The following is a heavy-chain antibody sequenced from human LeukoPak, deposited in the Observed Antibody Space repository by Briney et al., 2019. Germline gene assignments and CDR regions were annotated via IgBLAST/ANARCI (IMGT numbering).Heavy chain of an antibody. CDR2: INPSGGST. CDR1: GYTFTSYY. CDR3: ARVGITAATADN. D-gene: IGHD6-25*01. Sequence: ASVKVSCKASGYTFTSYYMHWVRQAPGQGLEWMGIINPSGGSTSYAQKFQGRVTMTRDTSTGTVYMQLNDLTSEDTAVYFCARVGITAATADNWGQGTLVTVSS. J-gene: IGHJ4*02. V-gene: IGHV1-46*01.